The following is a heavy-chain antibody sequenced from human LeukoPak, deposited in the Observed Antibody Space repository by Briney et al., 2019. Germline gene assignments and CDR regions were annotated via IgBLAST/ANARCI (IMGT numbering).Heavy chain of an antibody. D-gene: IGHD3-22*01. V-gene: IGHV6-1*01. CDR3: AGHDSSGTYFQH. CDR1: GDSVSSNSAA. J-gene: IGHJ1*01. Sequence: SQTLSLTCAISGDSVSSNSAAWNWIRQSPSRGLEWLGRTYYRSKWYNDYAVSVKSRITINPDTSKNQFSLKLSSVTAADTAVYYCAGHDSSGTYFQHWGQGTLVTVSS. CDR2: TYYRSKWYN.